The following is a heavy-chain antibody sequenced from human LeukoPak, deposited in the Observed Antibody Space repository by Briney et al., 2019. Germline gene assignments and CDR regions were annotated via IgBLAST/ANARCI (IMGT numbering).Heavy chain of an antibody. D-gene: IGHD4-17*01. CDR2: IYYSGST. CDR3: ARAGYGDYVDY. CDR1: GGSISSGSYY. Sequence: SETLSLTCTVSGGSISSGSYYWSWIRQPPGKGLEWIGYIYYSGSTNYNPSLKSRVTISVDTSKNQFSLKLSSVTAADTAVYYCARAGYGDYVDYWGQGTLVTVSS. V-gene: IGHV4-61*01. J-gene: IGHJ4*02.